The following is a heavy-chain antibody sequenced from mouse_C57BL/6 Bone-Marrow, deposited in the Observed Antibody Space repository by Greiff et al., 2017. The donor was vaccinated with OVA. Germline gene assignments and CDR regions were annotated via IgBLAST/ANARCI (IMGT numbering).Heavy chain of an antibody. Sequence: QVQLQQPGAELVRPGTSVKLSCKASGYTFTSYWMHWVKQRPGQGLEWIGVIDPSDSYTNYNQKFKGKATLTVDTSSSTAYMQLSSLTSEDSAVYYCAIPFDYWGQGTTLTVSS. J-gene: IGHJ2*01. CDR2: IDPSDSYT. CDR1: GYTFTSYW. CDR3: AIPFDY. V-gene: IGHV1-59*01.